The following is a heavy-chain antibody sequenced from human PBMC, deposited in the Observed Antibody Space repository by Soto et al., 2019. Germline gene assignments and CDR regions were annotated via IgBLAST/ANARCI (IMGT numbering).Heavy chain of an antibody. CDR2: ISGSGGST. J-gene: IGHJ4*02. D-gene: IGHD6-13*01. Sequence: GGSLRLSCAASGFTFSSYAMSWVRQAPGKGLEWVSAISGSGGSTYYADSVKGRFTISRDNSKNTLYLQMNSLRAEDTAVYYCAKGAGSSSSWYRGDGDYYFDYWGQGTLVTVSS. CDR3: AKGAGSSSSWYRGDGDYYFDY. V-gene: IGHV3-23*01. CDR1: GFTFSSYA.